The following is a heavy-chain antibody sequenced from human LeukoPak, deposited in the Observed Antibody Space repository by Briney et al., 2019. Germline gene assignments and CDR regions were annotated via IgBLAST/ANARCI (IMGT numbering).Heavy chain of an antibody. Sequence: GGSLRLSCAASGFTFSSYWMHWVRQAPGKGLVWVSRINTDGSGTSYADSVKGRFTFSRDNAKNTLYLQMNSLRAEDTAVYYCARPSRSTGPAYWGQGTLVTVSS. CDR2: INTDGSGT. V-gene: IGHV3-74*01. CDR3: ARPSRSTGPAY. J-gene: IGHJ4*02. D-gene: IGHD2-2*01. CDR1: GFTFSSYW.